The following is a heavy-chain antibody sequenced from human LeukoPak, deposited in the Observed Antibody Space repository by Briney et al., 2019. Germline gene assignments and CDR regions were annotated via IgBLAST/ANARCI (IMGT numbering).Heavy chain of an antibody. Sequence: GASVKVSCKASGYTFTSYYMHWVRQAPGQGLEWMGMINPSGGSTSNAQKFQGRVTMTRDTSTSTVYMGLSSLRSEDTAVYYCYDSSGYHYPSWGQGTLVTVSS. J-gene: IGHJ4*02. D-gene: IGHD3-22*01. CDR1: GYTFTSYY. CDR3: YDSSGYHYPS. CDR2: INPSGGST. V-gene: IGHV1-46*01.